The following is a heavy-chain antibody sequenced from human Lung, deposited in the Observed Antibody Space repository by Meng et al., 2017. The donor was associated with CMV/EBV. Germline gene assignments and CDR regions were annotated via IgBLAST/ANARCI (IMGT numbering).Heavy chain of an antibody. CDR1: GFTFSKYA. CDR2: VSDVSDGT. J-gene: IGHJ4*01. Sequence: GESLKIPCAGSGFTFSKYAMRWVRQSPGKGLEWVSTVSDVSDGTDYADSVKGRFTISRDNSKYMLYLQMNNLRAEDTALYYCAKWYHLGPRSHFYFWGHGXLVTVSS. V-gene: IGHV3-23*01. CDR3: AKWYHLGPRSHFYF. D-gene: IGHD1-14*01.